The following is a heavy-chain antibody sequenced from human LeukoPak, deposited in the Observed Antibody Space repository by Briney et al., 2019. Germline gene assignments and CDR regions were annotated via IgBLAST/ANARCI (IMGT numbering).Heavy chain of an antibody. J-gene: IGHJ4*02. V-gene: IGHV3-21*01. Sequence: PGGSLRLSCAASGFTFSTYSMNWVRQAPGKGLEWVSSISSGSSFIYYADSVKGRFTISRDNAKNSLFLQMNSLRAEDTVVYYCARESSGYFYWGQGTLVTVSS. CDR2: ISSGSSFI. CDR3: ARESSGYFY. CDR1: GFTFSTYS. D-gene: IGHD3-22*01.